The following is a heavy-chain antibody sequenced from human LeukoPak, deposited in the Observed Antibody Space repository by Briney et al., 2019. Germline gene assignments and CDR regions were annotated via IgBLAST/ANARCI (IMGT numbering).Heavy chain of an antibody. V-gene: IGHV1-18*01. CDR3: ARSGVTIFGVVIMPFDY. D-gene: IGHD3-3*01. Sequence: ASVKVSCKASGYTFTSYGISWVRQAPGQGLEWMGWISAYNDNTNYAQKLQGRVTMTTDTSTSTAYMELRSLRSDDTAVYYCARSGVTIFGVVIMPFDYWGQGTLVTVSS. CDR1: GYTFTSYG. J-gene: IGHJ4*02. CDR2: ISAYNDNT.